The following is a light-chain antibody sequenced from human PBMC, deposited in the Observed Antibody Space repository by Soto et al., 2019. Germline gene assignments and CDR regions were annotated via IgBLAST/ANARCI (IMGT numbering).Light chain of an antibody. CDR1: SSDVGGYNY. J-gene: IGLJ1*01. CDR3: CSYTSSSTPYV. Sequence: QSVLTQPASVSGSPGQSITISCTGTSSDVGGYNYVSWYQQHPGKAPKLMIYDVSSRPSGVSNRFSGAKSGNTASLTISGRQAEEEADYYCCSYTSSSTPYVFGTGTKLTVL. V-gene: IGLV2-14*01. CDR2: DVS.